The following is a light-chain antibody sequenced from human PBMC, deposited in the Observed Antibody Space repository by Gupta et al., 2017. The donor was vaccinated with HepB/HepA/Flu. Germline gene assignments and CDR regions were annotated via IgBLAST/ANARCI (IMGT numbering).Light chain of an antibody. CDR2: RNN. CDR1: SSNIGSNY. V-gene: IGLV1-47*01. CDR3: ETWDDGLSGYV. Sequence: QSVLTQPPSASGTPGQRVTISCSGSSSNIGSNYVYWYQQFPGTAPKLLIYRNNQRPSGVPDRFSCSKSGTSASPDTIGLRSDDEADDYWETWDDGLSGYVFGNGTNVTVL. J-gene: IGLJ1*01.